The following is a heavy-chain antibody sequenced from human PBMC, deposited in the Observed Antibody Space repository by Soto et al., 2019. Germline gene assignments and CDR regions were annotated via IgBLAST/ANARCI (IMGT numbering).Heavy chain of an antibody. J-gene: IGHJ6*02. D-gene: IGHD3-9*01. V-gene: IGHV3-23*01. Sequence: PGGSLRLSCSASGFTFSSYAMSWVRQAPGKGLEWVSAISGSGGSTYYADSVKGRFTISRDNSKNTLYLQMNSLRAEDTAVYYCAKSSDILTGPLGGMDVWGQGTTVTVSS. CDR2: ISGSGGST. CDR3: AKSSDILTGPLGGMDV. CDR1: GFTFSSYA.